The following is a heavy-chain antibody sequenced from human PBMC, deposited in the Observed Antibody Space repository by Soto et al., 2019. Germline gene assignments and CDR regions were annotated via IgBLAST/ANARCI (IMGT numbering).Heavy chain of an antibody. CDR1: GFIFSSYA. J-gene: IGHJ3*02. V-gene: IGHV3-23*01. Sequence: GGSLRLSCAASGFIFSSYAMNWVRQAPGKGLEWVSVISGAGGSTYYADSLKGRFTVSRDNSKNTLYLQMNSLRAEDTAVYYCAKDLLVGRTRDASDIWGQGTLVTVSS. D-gene: IGHD2-15*01. CDR3: AKDLLVGRTRDASDI. CDR2: ISGAGGST.